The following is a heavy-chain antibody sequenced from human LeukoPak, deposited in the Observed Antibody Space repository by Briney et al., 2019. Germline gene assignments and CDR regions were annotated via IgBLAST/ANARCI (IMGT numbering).Heavy chain of an antibody. CDR3: ARDNTIFGVVTDYYYGMDV. CDR1: GGSISSYY. D-gene: IGHD3-3*01. J-gene: IGHJ6*02. CDR2: IYYSGST. Sequence: SETLSLTCTVSGGSISSYYWSWLRQPPGKGLEWIGYIYYSGSTNYNPSLKSRVTISVDTSKNQFSLKLSSVTAADTAVYYCARDNTIFGVVTDYYYGMDVWGQGTTVTVSS. V-gene: IGHV4-59*01.